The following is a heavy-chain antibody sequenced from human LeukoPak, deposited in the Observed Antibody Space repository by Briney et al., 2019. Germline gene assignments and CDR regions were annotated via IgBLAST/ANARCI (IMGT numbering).Heavy chain of an antibody. Sequence: PGGSLRLSCAASGFTFSSYGMHWVRQAPGKGLEWVALISYDGSNKYYADSVKGRFTISRDNSKNTLYLQMNSLRAEDTAVYYCAEDTNYYDTSGPLDYWGQGTLVTVSS. CDR1: GFTFSSYG. CDR2: ISYDGSNK. D-gene: IGHD3-22*01. J-gene: IGHJ4*02. V-gene: IGHV3-30*18. CDR3: AEDTNYYDTSGPLDY.